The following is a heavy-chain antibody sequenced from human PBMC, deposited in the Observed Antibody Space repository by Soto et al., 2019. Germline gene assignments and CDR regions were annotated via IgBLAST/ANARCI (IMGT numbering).Heavy chain of an antibody. Sequence: QVQLVESGGGVVQPGRSLRLSCAASGFTFSSYGMHWVRQAPGKGLEWVAVIWYDGSNKYYADSVKGRFTISRDNSKNSLYLQMNSLRGEDTAVYYCARDFGGGYCSGGSCCPTFDYWGQGTLVTVSS. D-gene: IGHD2-15*01. V-gene: IGHV3-33*01. CDR1: GFTFSSYG. CDR3: ARDFGGGYCSGGSCCPTFDY. J-gene: IGHJ4*02. CDR2: IWYDGSNK.